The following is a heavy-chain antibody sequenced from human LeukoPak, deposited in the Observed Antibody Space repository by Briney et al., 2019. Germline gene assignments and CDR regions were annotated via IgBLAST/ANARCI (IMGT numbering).Heavy chain of an antibody. CDR3: ARTITGDFYFDY. Sequence: KPSETLSLTCTVSGYSISSGYYWGWIRQPPGKGLEWIGSIYHSGSTYYNPSLKSRVTISVDTSKNQFSLKLSSVTAADTAVYYCARTITGDFYFDYWGQGALVTVSS. D-gene: IGHD1-20*01. CDR2: IYHSGST. V-gene: IGHV4-38-2*02. CDR1: GYSISSGYY. J-gene: IGHJ4*02.